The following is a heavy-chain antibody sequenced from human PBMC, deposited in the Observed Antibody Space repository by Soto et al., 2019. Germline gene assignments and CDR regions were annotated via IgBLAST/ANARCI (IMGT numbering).Heavy chain of an antibody. CDR1: GFTFSSYA. Sequence: PGGSLRLSCAASGFTFSSYAMHWVRQAPGKGLEWVAVISYDGSNKYYVDSVKGRFTISRDNSKNTLYLQMNSLRAEDTAVYYCAREIHELLWFGGLSPIGMDVWGQGTTVTVSS. J-gene: IGHJ6*02. CDR3: AREIHELLWFGGLSPIGMDV. CDR2: ISYDGSNK. V-gene: IGHV3-30-3*01. D-gene: IGHD3-10*01.